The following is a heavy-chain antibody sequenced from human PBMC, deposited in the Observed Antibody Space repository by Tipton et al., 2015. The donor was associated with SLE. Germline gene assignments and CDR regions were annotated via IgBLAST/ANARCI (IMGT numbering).Heavy chain of an antibody. V-gene: IGHV3-15*01. D-gene: IGHD2-21*02. CDR2: IKSNTDGGTP. CDR3: SIESRVTESRFAY. Sequence: SLRLSCAASGFTFRNAWMSWARQAPGMGLEWVGRIKSNTDGGTPAYAAPVKGRFVISREDSKTTLYLQLNSLKTEDTAVYFCSIESRVTESRFAYWGQGALVTVSS. J-gene: IGHJ4*02. CDR1: GFTFRNAW.